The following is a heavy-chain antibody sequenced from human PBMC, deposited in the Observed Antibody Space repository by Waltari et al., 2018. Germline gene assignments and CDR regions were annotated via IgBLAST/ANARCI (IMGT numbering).Heavy chain of an antibody. CDR2: IYTSGST. Sequence: QVQLQESGPGLVKPSQTLSLTCTVSGGSISSGSYYWSWIRQPAGKGLEWIGYIYTSGSTNYNPTLQSRVTIPADTSKNQFSLKLSSVPAADTAVYYCAREFDPWGQGTLVTVSS. V-gene: IGHV4-61*09. CDR1: GGSISSGSYY. CDR3: AREFDP. J-gene: IGHJ5*02.